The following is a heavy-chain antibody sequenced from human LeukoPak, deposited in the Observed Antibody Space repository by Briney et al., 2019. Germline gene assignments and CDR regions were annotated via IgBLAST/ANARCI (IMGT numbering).Heavy chain of an antibody. CDR2: IKQDGSEK. V-gene: IGHV3-7*01. J-gene: IGHJ6*02. CDR3: ARGIAYYDSSGSHMDV. CDR1: GFTFSSYA. D-gene: IGHD3-22*01. Sequence: PGGSLRLSCAASGFTFSSYAMSWVRQAPGKGLEWVANIKQDGSEKYYVDSVKGRFTISRDNAKNSLYLQMNSLRAEDTAVYYCARGIAYYDSSGSHMDVWGQGTTVTVSS.